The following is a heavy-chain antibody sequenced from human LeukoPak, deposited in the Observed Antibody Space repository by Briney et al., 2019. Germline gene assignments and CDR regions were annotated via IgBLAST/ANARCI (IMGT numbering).Heavy chain of an antibody. CDR3: ARGYCSSTSCYTRHYYYYGMDV. D-gene: IGHD2-2*02. Sequence: SETLSLTCTVSGGSISSYYWSWIRQPPGKGLEWIGEINHSGSTNYNPSLKSRVTISVDTSKNQFSLKLSSVTAADTAVYYCARGYCSSTSCYTRHYYYYGMDVWGQGTTVTVSS. V-gene: IGHV4-34*01. CDR2: INHSGST. J-gene: IGHJ6*02. CDR1: GGSISSYY.